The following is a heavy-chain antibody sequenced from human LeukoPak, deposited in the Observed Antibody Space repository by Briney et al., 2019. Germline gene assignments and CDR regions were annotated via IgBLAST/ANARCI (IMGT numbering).Heavy chain of an antibody. D-gene: IGHD4-17*01. CDR3: AKTSPNYGDYGYFQH. CDR2: ISGSGSST. V-gene: IGHV3-23*01. Sequence: PGGSLRLSCSASGFTFTTYAMSWVRQAPGKGLEWVSAISGSGSSTYYADSVKGRFTISRDNSKNTLFLQMNSLRAEDTAVYYCAKTSPNYGDYGYFQHWGQGTLVTVSS. J-gene: IGHJ1*01. CDR1: GFTFTTYA.